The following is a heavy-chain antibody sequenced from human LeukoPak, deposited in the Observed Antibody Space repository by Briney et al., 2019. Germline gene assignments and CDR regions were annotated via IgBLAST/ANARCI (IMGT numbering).Heavy chain of an antibody. Sequence: GGSLRLSCAASGFTFSSYEMNWVRQAPGKGLEWVSYISSSGSTIYYADSVKGRFTISRDNAKNSLYLQMNSLRAEDTAVYYCAREYCSGGSCYTNYFDYWGQGTLVTVSS. D-gene: IGHD2-15*01. J-gene: IGHJ4*02. CDR2: ISSSGSTI. V-gene: IGHV3-48*03. CDR3: AREYCSGGSCYTNYFDY. CDR1: GFTFSSYE.